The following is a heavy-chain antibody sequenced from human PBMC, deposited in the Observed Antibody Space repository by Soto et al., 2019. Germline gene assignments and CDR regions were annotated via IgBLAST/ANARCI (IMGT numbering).Heavy chain of an antibody. CDR3: VRGYAGNSAAFDY. J-gene: IGHJ4*02. V-gene: IGHV3-33*01. Sequence: QVQLVESGGGVVQPGRSLRLSCGASGFIFSSYGMHWVRQAPGKGLEWVAVIWYDGSNKYYADSVKGRFTISRDNSKNTLYLQMNSLRAEDTAVYSCVRGYAGNSAAFDYWGQGTLVTVSS. CDR1: GFIFSSYG. CDR2: IWYDGSNK. D-gene: IGHD6-13*01.